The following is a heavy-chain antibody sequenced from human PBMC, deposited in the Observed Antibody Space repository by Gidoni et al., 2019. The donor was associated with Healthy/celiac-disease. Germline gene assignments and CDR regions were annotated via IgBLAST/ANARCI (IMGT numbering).Heavy chain of an antibody. D-gene: IGHD3-10*01. V-gene: IGHV4-34*01. CDR3: ATAPHYGSGSYYNDY. Sequence: QVQLQQWGAGLLKPSEPLSLTCAVYGGSFSGYYWSWIRQPPGKGREWIGEINHSGSTTYNPSLKRRVTISVDTSKNQYSLKLSSVTAADTAVYYCATAPHYGSGSYYNDYWGQGTLVTVSS. CDR1: GGSFSGYY. CDR2: INHSGST. J-gene: IGHJ4*02.